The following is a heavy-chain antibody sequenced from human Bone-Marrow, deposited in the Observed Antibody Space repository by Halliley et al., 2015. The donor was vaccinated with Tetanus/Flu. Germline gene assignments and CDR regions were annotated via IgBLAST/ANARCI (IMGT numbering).Heavy chain of an antibody. J-gene: IGHJ5*02. D-gene: IGHD3-10*01. CDR3: ARGMKTMP. Sequence: SLRLSCAASGFTFSHYEMNWVRQAPGKGLEWLSYMDISGTSIYYADSVKGRFTIFRDDAENSVHLQMNSLSVGDTAIYYCARGMKTMPGGRGTLVPVSS. V-gene: IGHV3-48*03. CDR1: GFTFSHYE. CDR2: MDISGTSI.